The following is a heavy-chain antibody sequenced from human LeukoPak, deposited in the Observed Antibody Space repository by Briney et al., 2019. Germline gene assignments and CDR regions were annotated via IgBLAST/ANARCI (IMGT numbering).Heavy chain of an antibody. CDR2: IFYSGNT. J-gene: IGHJ4*02. Sequence: PSETLSLTCTVSGGSISSYYWSWIRQPPGKGLEWIGYIFYSGNTNYNPSLKSRVTISVDPSKNQFSLKLGSVTAADTAVYYCAIDSGYSYPTWGQGTLVTVSS. D-gene: IGHD5-18*01. CDR1: GGSISSYY. V-gene: IGHV4-59*01. CDR3: AIDSGYSYPT.